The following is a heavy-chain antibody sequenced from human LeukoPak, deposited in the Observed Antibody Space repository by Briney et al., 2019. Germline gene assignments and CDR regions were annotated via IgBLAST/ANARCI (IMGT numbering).Heavy chain of an antibody. V-gene: IGHV4-4*07. CDR1: GGSISSYS. D-gene: IGHD4-17*01. J-gene: IGHJ4*02. CDR2: IYTSGTT. Sequence: KPSETLSLTCIVSGGSISSYSWTWIRQPAGEGLEWIGRIYTSGTTNYNPSLKSRVTISVDTSKNQFSLKLSSVTAADTAVYYCARAATVTRVFDYWGQGTLVTVSS. CDR3: ARAATVTRVFDY.